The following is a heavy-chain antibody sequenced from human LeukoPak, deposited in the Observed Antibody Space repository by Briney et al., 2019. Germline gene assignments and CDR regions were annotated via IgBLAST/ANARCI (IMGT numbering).Heavy chain of an antibody. CDR3: ARSAAVTGQFDF. CDR2: IYHAGST. Sequence: PSGTLSLTCTVSGASIRSSNWWTWVRQPPGDALVWIGEIYHAGSTKYNPSLRSRLTISVYKSKNSFSLSLTSVTAADTAFYYCARSAAVTGQFDFWGPGTLVTVSS. CDR1: GASIRSSNW. D-gene: IGHD6-19*01. J-gene: IGHJ4*02. V-gene: IGHV4-4*02.